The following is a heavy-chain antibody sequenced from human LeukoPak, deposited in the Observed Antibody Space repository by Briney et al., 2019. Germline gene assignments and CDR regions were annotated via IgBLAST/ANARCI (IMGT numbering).Heavy chain of an antibody. CDR3: AKDPVVVVRGDDY. V-gene: IGHV3-23*01. J-gene: IGHJ4*02. CDR1: GFTFSSYS. Sequence: GGSLRLSCAASGFTFSSYSMNWVRQAPGKGLEWVSAISGSDGSTYYADSVKGRFTISRDNAKNTMYLQMNSLRAEDTAVYYCAKDPVVVVRGDDYWGQGTLVTVSS. CDR2: ISGSDGST. D-gene: IGHD2-15*01.